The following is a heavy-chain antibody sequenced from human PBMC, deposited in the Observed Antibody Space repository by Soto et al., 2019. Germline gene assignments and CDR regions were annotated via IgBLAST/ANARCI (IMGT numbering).Heavy chain of an antibody. J-gene: IGHJ5*02. CDR3: ARGQRFSDWYDP. Sequence: NRSLTCTVSGGSMSSYYWTRIRQPAGKVLEWIGRVYSSGGTHYNPSLKSRVTISLDTSKNQFSLRLLSVTDADTAVYYCARGQRFSDWYDPWGQGTLVNVSS. V-gene: IGHV4-4*07. CDR2: VYSSGGT. CDR1: GGSMSSYY. D-gene: IGHD3-3*01.